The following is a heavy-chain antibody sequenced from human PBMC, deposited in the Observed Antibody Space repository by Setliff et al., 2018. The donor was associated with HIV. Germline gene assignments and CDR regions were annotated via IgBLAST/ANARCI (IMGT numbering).Heavy chain of an antibody. J-gene: IGHJ6*02. V-gene: IGHV3-30*04. CDR3: AREVGPLVILGGLDV. Sequence: SLRLSCAASGFTFRSYAIHWVRQAPGKGLEWVAVTSYDGSNKYYADSVKGRFTISRDNSKNMLYVHINSLRAEDTAIYYCAREVGPLVILGGLDVWGQGTAVTVSS. CDR1: GFTFRSYA. D-gene: IGHD2-2*01. CDR2: TSYDGSNK.